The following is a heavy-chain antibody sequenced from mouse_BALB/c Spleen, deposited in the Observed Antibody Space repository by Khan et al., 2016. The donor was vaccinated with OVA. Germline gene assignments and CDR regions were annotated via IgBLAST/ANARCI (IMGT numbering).Heavy chain of an antibody. Sequence: EVKLVESGGGLVKPGGSLKLSCAVSGFTFSNYAMSWVRQTPEKRLEWVATISSGGSYTYYPDSVQGRFTISRANAKNTLYLQMSSLRSEDTAIYNCARELFTTVVATPFAYWGQGTLVTVSA. CDR1: GFTFSNYA. J-gene: IGHJ3*01. CDR3: ARELFTTVVATPFAY. CDR2: ISSGGSYT. D-gene: IGHD1-1*01. V-gene: IGHV5-9-3*01.